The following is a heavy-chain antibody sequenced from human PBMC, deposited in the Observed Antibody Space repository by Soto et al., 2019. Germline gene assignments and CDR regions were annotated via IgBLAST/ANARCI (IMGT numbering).Heavy chain of an antibody. CDR3: ARQDGSALYYFDY. V-gene: IGHV5-51*01. J-gene: IGHJ4*02. D-gene: IGHD6-19*01. Sequence: GESLKISCKGSGYTFTSYWIAWVRQMPGKGLEWMGIIYPGDSDTRYSPSFQGQVSISADKSISTAYLQWSSLKASDTAMYYCARQDGSALYYFDYWGQGPLVTVYS. CDR1: GYTFTSYW. CDR2: IYPGDSDT.